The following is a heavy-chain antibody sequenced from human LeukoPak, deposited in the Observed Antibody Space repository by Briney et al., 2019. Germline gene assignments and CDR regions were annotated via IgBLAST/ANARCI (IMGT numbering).Heavy chain of an antibody. CDR2: IYHSGST. V-gene: IGHV4-30-2*01. D-gene: IGHD3-10*01. CDR1: GGSISSGGYS. Sequence: SQTLSLTCAVSGGSISSGGYSWSWIRQPPGKGLEWIGYIYHSGSTYYNPSLKSRVTISVDRSKNQFSLKLSSVTAADTAVYYCARGRITMVRGVSYYFDYWGQGTLVTVSS. J-gene: IGHJ4*02. CDR3: ARGRITMVRGVSYYFDY.